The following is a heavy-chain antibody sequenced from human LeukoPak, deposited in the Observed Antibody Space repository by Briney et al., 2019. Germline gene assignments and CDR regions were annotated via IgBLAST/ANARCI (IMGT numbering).Heavy chain of an antibody. CDR3: ARGLEDILTGRYYFDY. D-gene: IGHD3-9*01. CDR1: GGSFSGYY. Sequence: PSETLSLTCAVYGGSFSGYYWSWIRQPPGKGLEWIGEINHSGSTNYNPSLKSRVTISVDTSKNQFSLKLSSVTAADTAVYYCARGLEDILTGRYYFDYWGQGTLVTVSS. V-gene: IGHV4-34*01. CDR2: INHSGST. J-gene: IGHJ4*02.